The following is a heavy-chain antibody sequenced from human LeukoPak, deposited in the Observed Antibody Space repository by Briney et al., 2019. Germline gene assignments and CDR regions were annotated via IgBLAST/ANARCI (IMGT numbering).Heavy chain of an antibody. J-gene: IGHJ3*02. CDR2: INPSGGST. CDR1: GYTFTSYY. D-gene: IGHD1-14*01. Sequence: GASVKVSCKASGYTFTSYYMHWVRQAPGQGLEWMGIINPSGGSTSYAQKFQGRVTMTRDMSTSTVYMELSSLRSEDTAVYYCARDRSVTSQTGGAFDIWGQGTMVTVSS. V-gene: IGHV1-46*01. CDR3: ARDRSVTSQTGGAFDI.